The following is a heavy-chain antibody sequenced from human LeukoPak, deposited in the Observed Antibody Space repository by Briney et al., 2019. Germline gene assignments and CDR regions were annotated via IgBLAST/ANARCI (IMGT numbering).Heavy chain of an antibody. CDR3: ARAPVTVKDSFDI. CDR2: IFTSGST. Sequence: KPSGTLSLTCAVSGGSINNYYWSWIRQPAGKGLEWIGRIFTSGSTNYNASLKSRVTMSVDTSKNQFSLKLRSMTAADTAVYYCARAPVTVKDSFDIWGQGTMVTVSS. J-gene: IGHJ3*02. D-gene: IGHD4-11*01. V-gene: IGHV4-4*07. CDR1: GGSINNYY.